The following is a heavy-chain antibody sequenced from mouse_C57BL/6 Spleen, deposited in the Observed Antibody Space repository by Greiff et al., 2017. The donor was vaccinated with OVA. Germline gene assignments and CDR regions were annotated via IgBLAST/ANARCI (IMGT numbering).Heavy chain of an antibody. D-gene: IGHD1-1*01. CDR1: GFTFSSYA. CDR3: AREGVVAPTGAMDY. CDR2: ISDGGSYT. Sequence: EVQGVESGGGLVKPGGSLKLSCAASGFTFSSYAMSWVRQTPEKRLEWVATISDGGSYTYYPDNVKGRFTISRDNAKNNLYLQMSHLKSEDTAMYYCAREGVVAPTGAMDYWGQGTSVTVSS. V-gene: IGHV5-4*01. J-gene: IGHJ4*01.